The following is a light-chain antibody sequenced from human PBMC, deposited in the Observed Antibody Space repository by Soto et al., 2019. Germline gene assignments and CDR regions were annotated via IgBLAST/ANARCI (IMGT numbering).Light chain of an antibody. Sequence: QSVLTQPASVSGSPGQSIAISCTGTSSDVGSYNLVSWYQQHPGKAPKLMIYEDTKRPPGVSDRLSGSKSGNTASLTISGLHAEDEADYYCCSYATSSTYVFGTGTKLTVL. CDR3: CSYATSSTYV. J-gene: IGLJ1*01. CDR2: EDT. V-gene: IGLV2-23*01. CDR1: SSDVGSYNL.